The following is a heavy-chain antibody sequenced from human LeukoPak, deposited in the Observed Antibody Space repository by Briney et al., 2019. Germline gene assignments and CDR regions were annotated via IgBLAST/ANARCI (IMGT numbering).Heavy chain of an antibody. CDR1: GGSFSGYY. CDR2: INHSGST. J-gene: IGHJ6*02. V-gene: IGHV4-34*01. D-gene: IGHD6-19*01. Sequence: SETLSLTCAVYGGSFSGYYWSWIRQPPGKGLEWIGEINHSGSTNYNPSLKSRVTISVDTSKNQFSLKLSSVTAADTAVYYCAGGRGRAVAGPIYYYYYGMDVWGQGTTVTVSS. CDR3: AGGRGRAVAGPIYYYYYGMDV.